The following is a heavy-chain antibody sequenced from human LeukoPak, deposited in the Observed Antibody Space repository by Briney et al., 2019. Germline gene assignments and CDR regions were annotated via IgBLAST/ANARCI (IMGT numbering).Heavy chain of an antibody. Sequence: PGTSLRLSCAASVFVFNTYVMHWVRPAPGKGLEWVTLIWHDGSHKFYIDSVRGRFTISRDNSKNTVYLQMNGLRAEDTAVYYCAREIFGSGRYPDFWGQGTLVTVSS. CDR1: VFVFNTYV. CDR3: AREIFGSGRYPDF. D-gene: IGHD3-3*01. J-gene: IGHJ4*02. V-gene: IGHV3-33*01. CDR2: IWHDGSHK.